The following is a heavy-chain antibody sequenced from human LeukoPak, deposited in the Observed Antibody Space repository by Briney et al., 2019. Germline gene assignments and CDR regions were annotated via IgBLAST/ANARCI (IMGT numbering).Heavy chain of an antibody. CDR2: IIPIFGTA. V-gene: IGHV1-69*06. CDR3: ARDQTYYYDSSGSNGFDY. CDR1: GGTFNSYA. Sequence: SVKVSCKASGGTFNSYAINWVRQTPGQGLEWMGGIIPIFGTANYAQKFQGRVTITADKSTSTAYMELSSLRSEDTAVYYCARDQTYYYDSSGSNGFDYWGQGTLVTVSS. J-gene: IGHJ4*02. D-gene: IGHD3-22*01.